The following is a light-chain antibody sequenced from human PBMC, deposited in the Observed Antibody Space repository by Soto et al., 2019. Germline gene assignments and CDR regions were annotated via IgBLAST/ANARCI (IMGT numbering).Light chain of an antibody. CDR2: GAS. J-gene: IGKJ1*01. CDR3: HHHFNLPWT. CDR1: QSVSSN. Sequence: EIVMTKSPATLSLSPGERATLFCRASQSVSSNLAWYQQKPGQAPMLLIYGASNRATGIPDRLSGGGYVTDFTLTSSRLEREHFGVYFCHHHFNLPWTFGQGTK. V-gene: IGKV3D-15*02.